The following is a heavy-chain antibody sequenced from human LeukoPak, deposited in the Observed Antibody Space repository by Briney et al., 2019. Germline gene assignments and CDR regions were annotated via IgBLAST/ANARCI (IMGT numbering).Heavy chain of an antibody. CDR3: AKGGYSYDLYYFDY. D-gene: IGHD5-18*01. Sequence: PGGSLRLSCAASGFTFSSYAMSWVRQTPGKGLEWVSAISGSGGSTYYADSVKGRFTISRDNSKNTLYLQMNSLRAGDTAVYYCAKGGYSYDLYYFDYWGQGTLVTVSS. CDR1: GFTFSSYA. CDR2: ISGSGGST. J-gene: IGHJ4*02. V-gene: IGHV3-23*01.